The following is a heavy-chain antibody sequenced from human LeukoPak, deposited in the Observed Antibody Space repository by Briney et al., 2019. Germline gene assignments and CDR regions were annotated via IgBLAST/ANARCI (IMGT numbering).Heavy chain of an antibody. D-gene: IGHD3-10*01. CDR3: ARDSGTTGEVKFDP. J-gene: IGHJ5*02. V-gene: IGHV4-4*07. CDR1: GGSINSY. Sequence: PSGPLSLTCTVSGGSINSYWSWIRQPAGKGLEWIGRISGSGTITYNPALQSRLSISIDTSKNQFSLKLMSVTAADTAVYYCARDSGTTGEVKFDPWGQGTLVTVSS. CDR2: ISGSGTI.